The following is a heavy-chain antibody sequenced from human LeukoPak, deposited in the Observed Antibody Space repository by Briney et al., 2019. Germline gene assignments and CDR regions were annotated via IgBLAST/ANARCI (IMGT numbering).Heavy chain of an antibody. CDR1: GFTFRSYA. Sequence: PGGSLRLSCEASGFTFRSYAMNWVRQAPGKGLEWVSVISGSGDGTHYADSVKGRFTISRDNSKNTLYLQMNSLRVEDTAVYSCAKAPGFTVVTSFDSWGQGTLVTVSS. J-gene: IGHJ4*02. V-gene: IGHV3-23*01. D-gene: IGHD4-23*01. CDR2: ISGSGDGT. CDR3: AKAPGFTVVTSFDS.